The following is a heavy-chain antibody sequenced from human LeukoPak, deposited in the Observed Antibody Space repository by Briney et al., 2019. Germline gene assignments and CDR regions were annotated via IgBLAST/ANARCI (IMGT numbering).Heavy chain of an antibody. Sequence: GGSLRLSCAASGFTFSTYSMNWGPQAPGKGVELISYIDRSSSHRYYADSVKGRFNISRDNAKNSLYLQMNNLRREDTAVYYCAPPFDYWGQGTLVSVSS. CDR1: GFTFSTYS. CDR2: IDRSSSHR. J-gene: IGHJ4*02. V-gene: IGHV3-48*01. CDR3: APPFDY.